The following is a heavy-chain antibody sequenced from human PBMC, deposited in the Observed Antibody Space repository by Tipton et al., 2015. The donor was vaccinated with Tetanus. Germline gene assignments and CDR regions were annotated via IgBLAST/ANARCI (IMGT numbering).Heavy chain of an antibody. CDR3: AKDRKDWYYSPLDY. V-gene: IGHV3-74*01. CDR2: VRSDGSNT. J-gene: IGHJ4*02. CDR1: GFTSRTYW. Sequence: SLRLSCAASGFTSRTYWMNWIRQAPGKGLAWVSRVRSDGSNTIYADSVKGRFTMSRDNAKNSLYLQMNSLRAEDTAFYYCAKDRKDWYYSPLDYWGQGTLVTVSS. D-gene: IGHD1-7*01.